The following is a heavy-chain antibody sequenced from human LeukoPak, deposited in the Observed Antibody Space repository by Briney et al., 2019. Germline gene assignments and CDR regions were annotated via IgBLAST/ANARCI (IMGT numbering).Heavy chain of an antibody. J-gene: IGHJ6*02. D-gene: IGHD2-15*01. Sequence: RGSLRLSCAASGLTFSSHDMNWVRQAPGKGLEWVSSINRSGRDTFYADSVKGRFSISRDNVKNSLSLQMNSLRAEDTAVYYCAREVVSRQDLDVWGQGTTVTVSS. V-gene: IGHV3-21*01. CDR3: AREVVSRQDLDV. CDR1: GLTFSSHD. CDR2: INRSGRDT.